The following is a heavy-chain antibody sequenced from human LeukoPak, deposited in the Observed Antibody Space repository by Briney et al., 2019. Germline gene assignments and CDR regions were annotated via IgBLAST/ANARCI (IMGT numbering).Heavy chain of an antibody. J-gene: IGHJ4*02. CDR3: ARSWNSLDN. Sequence: GGSLRPSCAASGFTFMSYWMSWVRQAPGKGLEWVAHINEDGRGKYYVDSMKGRFSISRDNAENSLYLQMNSLSAEDTAVYYCARSWNSLDNWGQGTLVIVSS. CDR1: GFTFMSYW. CDR2: INEDGRGK. D-gene: IGHD1/OR15-1a*01. V-gene: IGHV3-7*04.